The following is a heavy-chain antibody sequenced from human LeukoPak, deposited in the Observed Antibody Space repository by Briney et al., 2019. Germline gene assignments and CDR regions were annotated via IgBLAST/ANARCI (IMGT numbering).Heavy chain of an antibody. CDR3: ARERVVVITTDAFDI. J-gene: IGHJ3*02. D-gene: IGHD3-22*01. CDR1: GGTFSSYA. CDR2: IIPILGIA. Sequence: ASVKASCKASGGTFSSYAISWVRQAPGQGLEWMGRIIPILGIANYAQKFQGRVTITADKSTSTAYMELSSLRSEDTAVYYCARERVVVITTDAFDIWGQGTMVTVSS. V-gene: IGHV1-69*04.